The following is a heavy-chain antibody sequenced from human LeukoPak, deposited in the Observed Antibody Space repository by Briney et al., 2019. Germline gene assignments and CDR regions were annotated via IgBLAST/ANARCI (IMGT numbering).Heavy chain of an antibody. D-gene: IGHD6-19*01. J-gene: IGHJ6*02. CDR2: INHSRST. CDR3: ARSGIAVAGTTPSGGMDV. CDR1: GGSFSGYY. V-gene: IGHV4-34*01. Sequence: PSETLSLTCAVYGGSFSGYYWSWIRQPPGKGLEWIGEINHSRSTNYNPSLKSRVTISVDTSKNQFSLKLSSVTAADTAVYYCARSGIAVAGTTPSGGMDVWGQGTTVTVSS.